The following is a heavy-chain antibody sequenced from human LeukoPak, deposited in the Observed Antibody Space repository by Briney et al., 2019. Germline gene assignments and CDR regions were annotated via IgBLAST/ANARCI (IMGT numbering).Heavy chain of an antibody. D-gene: IGHD6-6*01. V-gene: IGHV3-30-3*01. J-gene: IGHJ4*02. CDR1: GFTFSSNA. CDR2: ISYDGIYK. Sequence: GRSLRLSCAASGFTFSSNAMNWVRQAPGRGLEWVAIISYDGIYKYYADSVKGRFTISRDNSKNTLYLQMNSLRAEDTAVYYCAKDMAARPVLRPVDYWGQGTLVTVSS. CDR3: AKDMAARPVLRPVDY.